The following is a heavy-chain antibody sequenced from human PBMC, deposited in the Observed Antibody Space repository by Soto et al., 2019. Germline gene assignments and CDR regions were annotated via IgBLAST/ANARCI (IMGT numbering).Heavy chain of an antibody. Sequence: QVQLVESGGGLVKPGGSLRLSCAASGFTFSDYYMSWIRQAPGKGLEWVSYITSSGSTIYYADSVKGRFTISRDNAKNSLYLQMNSLRAEDTAVYYCARVVPAGMDRYYYNGMDVWGQGTTVTVSS. J-gene: IGHJ6*02. V-gene: IGHV3-11*01. CDR1: GFTFSDYY. CDR3: ARVVPAGMDRYYYNGMDV. D-gene: IGHD2-2*01. CDR2: ITSSGSTI.